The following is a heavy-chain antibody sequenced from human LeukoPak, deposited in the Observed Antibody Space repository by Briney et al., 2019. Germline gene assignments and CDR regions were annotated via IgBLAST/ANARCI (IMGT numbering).Heavy chain of an antibody. CDR1: GDXVSSNSAA. Sequence: SQTLSLTCAISGDXVSSNSAAWNWIRQSPSRGLEWLGRTYYRSKWYNDYAVSVKGRIAINPDTSKNQFSLQLNSVTPEDTAVYYCARAKGRSPLLDYWGQGTLVTVSS. CDR3: ARAKGRSPLLDY. CDR2: TYYRSKWYN. V-gene: IGHV6-1*01. D-gene: IGHD6-13*01. J-gene: IGHJ4*02.